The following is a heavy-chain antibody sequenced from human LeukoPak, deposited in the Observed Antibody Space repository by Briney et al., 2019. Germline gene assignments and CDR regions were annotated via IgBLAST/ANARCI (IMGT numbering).Heavy chain of an antibody. D-gene: IGHD3-22*01. CDR2: ISSNGGST. CDR3: AKDPAYYYDSSGYWSGYFDY. V-gene: IGHV3-64*01. Sequence: GGSLRLSCAASGFTFSSYAMHWVRQAPGKGLEYVSAISSNGGSTYYANSVKGRFTISRDNSKNTLYLQMGSLRAEDTAVYYCAKDPAYYYDSSGYWSGYFDYWGQGTLVTVSS. J-gene: IGHJ4*02. CDR1: GFTFSSYA.